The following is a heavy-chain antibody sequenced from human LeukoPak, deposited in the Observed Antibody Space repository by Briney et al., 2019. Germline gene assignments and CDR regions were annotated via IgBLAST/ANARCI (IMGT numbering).Heavy chain of an antibody. J-gene: IGHJ5*02. D-gene: IGHD3-22*01. CDR2: IYYSGST. V-gene: IGHV4-39*07. CDR3: ARDETYYYDSSGYYNWFDP. CDR1: GGSISSSSYY. Sequence: SETLSLTCTVSGGSISSSSYYWGWIRQPPGKGLEWIGSIYYSGSTYYNPSLKSRVTISVDKSKNQFSLKLSSVTAADTAVYYCARDETYYYDSSGYYNWFDPWGQGTLVTVSS.